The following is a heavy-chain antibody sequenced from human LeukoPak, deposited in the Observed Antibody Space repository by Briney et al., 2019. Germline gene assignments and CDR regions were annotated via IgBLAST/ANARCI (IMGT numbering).Heavy chain of an antibody. CDR3: ARQYSSGRIFDY. J-gene: IGHJ4*02. V-gene: IGHV4-34*01. Sequence: PSETLSLTCAVYGGSFSDYYWSWIRQPLGKGLEWIGEINHSGSTNYNPSLKSRVTISVDTSKNQFSLKLSSVTAADTAVYYCARQYSSGRIFDYWGQGTLVTVSS. CDR2: INHSGST. D-gene: IGHD6-19*01. CDR1: GGSFSDYY.